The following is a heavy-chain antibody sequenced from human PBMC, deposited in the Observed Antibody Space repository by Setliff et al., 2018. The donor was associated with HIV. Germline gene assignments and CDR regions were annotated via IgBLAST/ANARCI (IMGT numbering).Heavy chain of an antibody. D-gene: IGHD3-3*01. CDR3: ARPSLGIGGGSIFDL. CDR1: GGSINSDNYY. J-gene: IGHJ4*02. V-gene: IGHV4-39*01. CDR2: IYYSGTT. Sequence: SETLSLTCSVSGGSINSDNYYWGWIRQAPGKGLEWIGSIYYSGTTYYNPSLKSRVTMFVATSKQQFFLSLASVTAADTALYYCARPSLGIGGGSIFDLWGQGLLVTVSS.